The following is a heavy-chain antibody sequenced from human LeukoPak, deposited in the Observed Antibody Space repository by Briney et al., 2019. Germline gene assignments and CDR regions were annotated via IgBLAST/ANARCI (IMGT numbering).Heavy chain of an antibody. D-gene: IGHD6-6*01. J-gene: IGHJ4*02. Sequence: GASVKVSCKASGYTFTNYGITWVRQAPGQGLEWMGWISTYNAYTNYAQKLQGRVTMTTDTSTSTAYMELRSLRSDDTAVYYCARDDIAARPQYNDYWGQGTLVTVSS. CDR2: ISTYNAYT. CDR3: ARDDIAARPQYNDY. CDR1: GYTFTNYG. V-gene: IGHV1-18*01.